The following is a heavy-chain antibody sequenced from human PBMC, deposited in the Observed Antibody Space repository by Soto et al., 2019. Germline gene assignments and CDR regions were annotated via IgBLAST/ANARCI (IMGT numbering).Heavy chain of an antibody. CDR1: GYTFTSSG. V-gene: IGHV1-18*01. J-gene: IGHJ5*02. CDR2: ISAYNGNT. CDR3: ARSLEWVPPVDP. Sequence: ASVKVSCKASGYTFTSSGISWMRQAPGQRLEWMGWISAYNGNTNYAQKLQGRVTMTTDTSTSTAYMELRSLRSDDTAVYYCARSLEWVPPVDPWGQGTLVTVSS. D-gene: IGHD3-3*01.